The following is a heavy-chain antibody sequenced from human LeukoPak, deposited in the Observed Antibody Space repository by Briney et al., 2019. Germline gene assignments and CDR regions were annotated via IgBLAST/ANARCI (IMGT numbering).Heavy chain of an antibody. J-gene: IGHJ4*02. D-gene: IGHD5-18*01. CDR2: IRYDGSNK. CDR3: AKDLGYSYGYIVDY. CDR1: GFTFSSYG. Sequence: GGSLRLSCAASGFTFSSYGMHWVRQAPGKGLEWVAFIRYDGSNKYYADSVKGRFTISRDNSKNTLYLQMNSLRAEDTAVYYCAKDLGYSYGYIVDYWGQGTLVTVSS. V-gene: IGHV3-30*02.